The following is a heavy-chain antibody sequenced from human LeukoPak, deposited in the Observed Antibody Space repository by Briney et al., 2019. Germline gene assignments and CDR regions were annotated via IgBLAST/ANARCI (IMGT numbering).Heavy chain of an antibody. J-gene: IGHJ4*02. CDR3: ARGLRGYSYDFYDY. D-gene: IGHD5-18*01. CDR2: INWNGGST. V-gene: IGHV3-20*04. CDR1: GFTFDDYG. Sequence: TGGSLRLSCAASGFTFDDYGMSWVRQAPGKGLEWVSGINWNGGSTGYADSVKGRFTISRDKAKNSLFLQMNSLRAEDTALYYCARGLRGYSYDFYDYWGQGTLVTVSS.